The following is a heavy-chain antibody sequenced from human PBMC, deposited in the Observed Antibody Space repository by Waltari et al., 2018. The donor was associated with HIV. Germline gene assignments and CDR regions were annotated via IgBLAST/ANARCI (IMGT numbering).Heavy chain of an antibody. Sequence: LQLQESGPGLVKPSQTLPHACTVTRGSISADGDTPSWTRQPTGKGLEWIGFIDQSGNTYYNPSLKSRVTISVDRSKSQFFLNLRSVSAADTAVYYCARVGRGYCGDEGYYYYGLDVWGQGTTVIVSS. V-gene: IGHV4-30-2*01. J-gene: IGHJ6*02. CDR1: RGSISADGDT. CDR2: IDQSGNT. CDR3: ARVGRGYCGDEGYYYYGLDV. D-gene: IGHD2-21*01.